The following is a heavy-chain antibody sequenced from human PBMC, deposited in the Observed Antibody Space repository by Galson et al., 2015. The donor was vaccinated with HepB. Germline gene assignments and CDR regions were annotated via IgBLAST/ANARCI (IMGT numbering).Heavy chain of an antibody. V-gene: IGHV3-9*01. Sequence: SLRLSCAASGFIFEDYAMHWVRQAPGKGLEWVSGISWNTGTIGYADSMKGRFTISRDNAKSSLYLQMNSLRPEDTALYYCAKDREAQQLAPSHWLDSWGQGTLVIVS. D-gene: IGHD6-13*01. CDR1: GFIFEDYA. CDR3: AKDREAQQLAPSHWLDS. CDR2: ISWNTGTI. J-gene: IGHJ5*01.